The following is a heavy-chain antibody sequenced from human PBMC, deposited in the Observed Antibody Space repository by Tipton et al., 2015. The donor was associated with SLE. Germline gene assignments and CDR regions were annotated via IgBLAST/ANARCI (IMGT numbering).Heavy chain of an antibody. Sequence: QLVQSGAEVRKPGESLKISCKGSGYRFSSYWIGWVRQMPGKGLEWMGIIYPDDSDARYSPTFQGQVTLSVDKSISTAYLQWSSLKASDTATYYCERHAGGVTGFYNYMDVWGKGTTVTASS. V-gene: IGHV5-51*01. CDR1: GYRFSSYW. J-gene: IGHJ6*03. CDR2: IYPDDSDA. D-gene: IGHD3-16*01. CDR3: ERHAGGVTGFYNYMDV.